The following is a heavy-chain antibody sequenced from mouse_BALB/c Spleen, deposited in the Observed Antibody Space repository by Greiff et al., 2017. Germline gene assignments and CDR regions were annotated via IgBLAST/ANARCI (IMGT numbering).Heavy chain of an antibody. J-gene: IGHJ4*01. CDR1: GFTFSSYA. Sequence: EVQLVESGGGLVKPGGSLKLSCAASGFTFSSYAMSWVRQSPEKRLEWVAEISSGGSYTYYPDTVTGRFTISRDNAKNTLYLEMSSLRSEDTAMYYCAGAEYAMDYWGQGTSVTVSS. V-gene: IGHV5-9-4*01. CDR3: AGAEYAMDY. CDR2: ISSGGSYT.